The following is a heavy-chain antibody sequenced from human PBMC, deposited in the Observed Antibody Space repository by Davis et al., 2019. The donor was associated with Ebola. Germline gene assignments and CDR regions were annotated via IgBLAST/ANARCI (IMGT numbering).Heavy chain of an antibody. Sequence: GESLKISCAAPGFTFHNYAMHWVRQAPGKGLEWVSLIVGDGAVTHFADSVKGRFTISRDNSRNSLYLQMNSLRTEDTGLYYCATTIVTVGYGMDVWGQGTTVTVSS. CDR2: IVGDGAVT. D-gene: IGHD3-16*02. V-gene: IGHV3-43*02. CDR3: ATTIVTVGYGMDV. CDR1: GFTFHNYA. J-gene: IGHJ6*02.